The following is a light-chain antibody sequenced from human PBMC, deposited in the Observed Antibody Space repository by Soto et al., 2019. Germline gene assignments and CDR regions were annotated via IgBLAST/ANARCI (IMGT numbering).Light chain of an antibody. CDR1: QSISSY. Sequence: DIQMTQSPSSLSASVGDRVTITCRASQSISSYLNWYQQKPGKAPKVLIWDASSLQRGVPSRFSGSGSGTEFTLTISSLQPDDFATYYCQQYNGYSTWTFGQGTKVEVQ. CDR2: DAS. V-gene: IGKV1-5*01. CDR3: QQYNGYSTWT. J-gene: IGKJ1*01.